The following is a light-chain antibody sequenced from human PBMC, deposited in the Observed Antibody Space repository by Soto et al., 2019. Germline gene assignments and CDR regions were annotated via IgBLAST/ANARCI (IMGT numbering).Light chain of an antibody. J-gene: IGKJ1*01. Sequence: DIQMTQSPSSLSASVGDRVTISCRASQGISTYLAWYQQKPGKAPQILISAASTLHSGVPSRFSGSGSGTDFTLTISSLQPEDVATYYCQKYNSSPWTFGQGTKVDIK. CDR1: QGISTY. V-gene: IGKV1-27*01. CDR2: AAS. CDR3: QKYNSSPWT.